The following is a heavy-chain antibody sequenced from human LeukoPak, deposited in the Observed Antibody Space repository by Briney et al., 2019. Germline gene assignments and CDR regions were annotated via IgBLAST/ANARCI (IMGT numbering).Heavy chain of an antibody. J-gene: IGHJ6*02. CDR1: GGSFSGYY. V-gene: IGHV4-34*01. CDR3: ARGLGYYYYGMDV. Sequence: MTSETLSLTCAVYGGSFSGYYWSWIRQPPGKGLEWIGEINHSGSTNYNPSLKSRVTISVDTSKNQFSLKLSSVTAADTAVYYCARGLGYYYYGMDVWGQGTTVTVSS. D-gene: IGHD3-16*01. CDR2: INHSGST.